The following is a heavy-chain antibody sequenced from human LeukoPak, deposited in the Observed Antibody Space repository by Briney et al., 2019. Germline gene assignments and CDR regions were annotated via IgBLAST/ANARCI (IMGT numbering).Heavy chain of an antibody. Sequence: GASVKVSCKASGYTFSNYAMNWVRQAPGQGLEFMGWINTYNGNPTYAQAFTGRFVFSVDTSVSTAYLQISSLKTEDTAVYYCATTTIRLGYWGQGTLVTVSS. J-gene: IGHJ4*02. V-gene: IGHV7-4-1*02. D-gene: IGHD1-26*01. CDR3: ATTTIRLGY. CDR2: INTYNGNP. CDR1: GYTFSNYA.